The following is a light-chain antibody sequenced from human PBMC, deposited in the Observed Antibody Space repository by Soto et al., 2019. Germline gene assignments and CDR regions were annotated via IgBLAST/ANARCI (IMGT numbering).Light chain of an antibody. CDR3: GSYTSRKTLI. J-gene: IGLJ2*01. CDR1: SSYVGGYNY. CDR2: DVT. Sequence: QSALTQPVSVSGSPGQSITISCTGTSSYVGGYNYVSWYQQHPGKVPKLMIYDVTTRPPGVSNRFPGSKSGNTASLAISGLQAEEEADYYCGSYTSRKTLIFGGGTKLTVL. V-gene: IGLV2-14*01.